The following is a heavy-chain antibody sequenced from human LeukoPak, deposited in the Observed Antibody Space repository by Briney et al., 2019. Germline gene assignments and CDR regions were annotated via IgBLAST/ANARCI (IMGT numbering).Heavy chain of an antibody. J-gene: IGHJ4*02. CDR1: GFTFSSYW. CDR3: AIAAGWEQAY. D-gene: IGHD1-26*01. Sequence: GGSLRLSCAASGFTFSSYWLSWVRQAPGKGLEWVANIKEDGSASHYVDSVKGRFTISRDNAKKSLYLQMSSLRAEDTAVYYCAIAAGWEQAYWGQGTLVTVSS. V-gene: IGHV3-7*01. CDR2: IKEDGSAS.